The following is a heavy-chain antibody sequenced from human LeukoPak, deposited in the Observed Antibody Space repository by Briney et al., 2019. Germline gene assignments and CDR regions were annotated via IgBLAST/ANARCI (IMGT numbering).Heavy chain of an antibody. D-gene: IGHD6-13*01. CDR1: GGSIGGGTYY. J-gene: IGHJ4*02. CDR3: ARDGDINGQQLVLPHY. Sequence: PSETLSLTCTVSGGSIGGGTYYWGWVRQPPGKGLEWIGTIYYTGSTHYSPSLKSRVTISVDTSKNHFSLNLNSVTAADTAVYYCARDGDINGQQLVLPHYWGQGTLVTVSS. CDR2: IYYTGST. V-gene: IGHV4-39*07.